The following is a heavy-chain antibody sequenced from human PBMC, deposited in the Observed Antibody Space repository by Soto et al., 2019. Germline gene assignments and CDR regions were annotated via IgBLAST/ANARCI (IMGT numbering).Heavy chain of an antibody. J-gene: IGHJ4*02. CDR2: IITYDGNT. V-gene: IGHV1-18*03. CDR1: GYTFSSYA. CDR3: ARTGPPVDY. Sequence: QVQLVQSGAEVKKPGASVKVSCKASGYTFSSYAISWVRQAPGQGLEWMGWIITYDGNTNYAQKLQGRVTMTTDTSTTTAYMDLRSLRSDDMAVYYCARTGPPVDYWGQGTLVTVSS.